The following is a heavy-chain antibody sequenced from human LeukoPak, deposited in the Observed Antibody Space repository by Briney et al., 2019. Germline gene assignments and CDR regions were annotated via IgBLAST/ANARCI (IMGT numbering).Heavy chain of an antibody. CDR1: GFTFSSYE. J-gene: IGHJ4*02. CDR2: ISSSGSTI. V-gene: IGHV3-48*03. D-gene: IGHD1-26*01. CDR3: AKDIGGWELLGPDY. Sequence: GGSLRLSCAASGFTFSSYEMNWVRQAPGKGLEWVSYISSSGSTIYYADSVKGRFTISRDNAKNSLYLQMNSLRAEDTAIYYCAKDIGGWELLGPDYWGQGTLVTVSS.